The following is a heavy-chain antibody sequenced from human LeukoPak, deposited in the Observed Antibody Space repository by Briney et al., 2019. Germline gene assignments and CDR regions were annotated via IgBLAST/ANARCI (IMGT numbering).Heavy chain of an antibody. J-gene: IGHJ4*02. D-gene: IGHD1/OR15-1a*01. CDR2: IYSGGST. V-gene: IGHV3-66*01. CDR1: GFTVSSRY. CDR3: ARDGLNNLAFDY. Sequence: GGSLRLSCAASGFTVSSRYMSWVRQAPGKGLEWVSVIYSGGSTYYADSVKGRFTISRDKSKTTLYLQMNSLRAEDTAVYYCARDGLNNLAFDYSGQGTLVTVSS.